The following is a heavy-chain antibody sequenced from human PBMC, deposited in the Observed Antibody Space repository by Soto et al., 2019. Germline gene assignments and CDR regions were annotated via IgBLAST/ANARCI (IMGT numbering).Heavy chain of an antibody. Sequence: QVQLVQSGAEVKRPGSSVKVSCKASGDTFNFYSINWVRQAPGLGLEWLGRVNPILSLSNYAQRFQGRVTMTADKSTSTAYMILNSLKPEDTAIYYCATSYGSGYRAFDYWGQGALVTVSS. V-gene: IGHV1-69*02. J-gene: IGHJ4*02. CDR3: ATSYGSGYRAFDY. CDR2: VNPILSLS. D-gene: IGHD3-10*01. CDR1: GDTFNFYS.